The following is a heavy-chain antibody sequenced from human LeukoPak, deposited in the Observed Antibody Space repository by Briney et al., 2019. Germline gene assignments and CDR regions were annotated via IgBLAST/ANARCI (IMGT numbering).Heavy chain of an antibody. CDR3: ARSSGSRTAFNYYYYYMDV. CDR2: IIPIFGRA. V-gene: IGHV1-69*05. J-gene: IGHJ6*03. Sequence: GASVKVSCKASGGTFSSYAISWVRQAPGQGLEWMGGIIPIFGRANYAQKFQGRVTITTDESTSTAYMELSSLRSEDTAVYYCARSSGSRTAFNYYYYYMDVWGKGTTVTVSS. CDR1: GGTFSSYA. D-gene: IGHD3-10*01.